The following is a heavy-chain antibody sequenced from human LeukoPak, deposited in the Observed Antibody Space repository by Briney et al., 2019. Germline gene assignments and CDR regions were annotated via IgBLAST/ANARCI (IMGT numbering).Heavy chain of an antibody. D-gene: IGHD3-10*02. CDR1: GFTFRTLA. CDR2: ISDNGRST. CDR3: AKDVRPGGGGMDV. Sequence: PGGSLRLSRAASGFTFRTLAMNWVRQAPGKGLEWVSTISDNGRSTRYADSVEGRFTISRDNSKNTLDLQMNSLKDEDTAIYYCAKDVRPGGGGMDVWGQGTTVTVSS. J-gene: IGHJ6*02. V-gene: IGHV3-23*01.